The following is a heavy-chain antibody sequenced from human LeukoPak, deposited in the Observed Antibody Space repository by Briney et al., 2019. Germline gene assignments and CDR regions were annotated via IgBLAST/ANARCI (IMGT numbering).Heavy chain of an antibody. D-gene: IGHD1-26*01. Sequence: GGSLRLSCAASGFTFSTYWMSWVRQAPGKGLEWVANIKQDGSEKYYVDSVKGRFTISRDNPRSSLYLQMNSLRAEDTAVYYCARDKLNGIEPTYFDYWGQGTLVTVSS. CDR3: ARDKLNGIEPTYFDY. J-gene: IGHJ4*02. CDR1: GFTFSTYW. CDR2: IKQDGSEK. V-gene: IGHV3-7*01.